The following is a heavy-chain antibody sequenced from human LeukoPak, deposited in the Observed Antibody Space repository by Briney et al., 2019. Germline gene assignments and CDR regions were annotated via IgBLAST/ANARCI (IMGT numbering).Heavy chain of an antibody. J-gene: IGHJ4*02. D-gene: IGHD3-9*01. CDR3: ARAQTDYDISIGYWIDY. CDR2: INSDGSSI. V-gene: IGHV3-74*01. CDR1: GFTFDDYG. Sequence: LSGGSLRLSCAASGFTFDDYGMSWVRQAPGKGLVWVSRINSDGSSISYADSVKGRFTISRDNAKNTLYLQMNSLGGEDTAVYYCARAQTDYDISIGYWIDYWGQGTLVTVSS.